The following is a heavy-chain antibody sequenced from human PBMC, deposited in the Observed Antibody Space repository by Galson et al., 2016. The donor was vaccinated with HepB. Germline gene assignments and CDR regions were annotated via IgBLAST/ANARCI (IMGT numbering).Heavy chain of an antibody. V-gene: IGHV1-46*01. CDR3: AMITRGNF. D-gene: IGHD3-10*01. Sequence: SVKVSCKASDNTFSKDYIHWVRQAPGQGLQWLGTIHPSGAYTTYAQRFDGRVTMTRDTATNTVYMELRALTSKDTAVYYCAMITRGNFWGQGTLVTVSA. CDR1: DNTFSKDY. J-gene: IGHJ4*02. CDR2: IHPSGAYT.